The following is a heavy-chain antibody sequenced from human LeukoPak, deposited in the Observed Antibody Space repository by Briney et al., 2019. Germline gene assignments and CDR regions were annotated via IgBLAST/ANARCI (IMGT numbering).Heavy chain of an antibody. CDR3: ARVPPIAGYSSSWYLGAFDI. V-gene: IGHV4-30-4*01. CDR1: GCSISSGDYY. D-gene: IGHD6-13*01. CDR2: IYYSGST. Sequence: SQTLSLTCTVSGCSISSGDYYWSWIRQPPGQGLDWIVYIYYSGSTYYNPSLKSRVTISVDTSKNQFSLKLSSVTAADTAVYYCARVPPIAGYSSSWYLGAFDIWGQGTMVTVSS. J-gene: IGHJ3*02.